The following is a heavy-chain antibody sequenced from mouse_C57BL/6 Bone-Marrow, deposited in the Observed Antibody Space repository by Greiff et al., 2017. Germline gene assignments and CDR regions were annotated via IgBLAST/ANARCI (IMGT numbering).Heavy chain of an antibody. J-gene: IGHJ1*03. Sequence: QVQLQQSGAELVRPGTSVKVSCKASGYAFTNYLIEWVKQRPGQGLEWIGVINPGSGGTNYNEKFKGKATLTADKSSSTAYMQLSSLTSEDSAVYFCARRAVDWYFDVWGTGTTGTVSS. V-gene: IGHV1-54*01. CDR1: GYAFTNYL. CDR3: ARRAVDWYFDV. D-gene: IGHD1-1*01. CDR2: INPGSGGT.